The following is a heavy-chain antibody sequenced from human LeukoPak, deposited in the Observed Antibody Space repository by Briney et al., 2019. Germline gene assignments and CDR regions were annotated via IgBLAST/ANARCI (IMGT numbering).Heavy chain of an antibody. CDR3: ARSVYGAYSSSWYGAFDI. V-gene: IGHV3-11*01. D-gene: IGHD6-13*01. CDR2: ISSSGSTI. CDR1: GFTFSDYY. J-gene: IGHJ3*02. Sequence: PGGSLRLSCAASGFTFSDYYMSWIRQAPGKGLEWVSYISSSGSTIYYADSVKGRFTISRDNAKNSLYLQMNSLRAEDTAVCYCARSVYGAYSSSWYGAFDIWGQGTMVTVSS.